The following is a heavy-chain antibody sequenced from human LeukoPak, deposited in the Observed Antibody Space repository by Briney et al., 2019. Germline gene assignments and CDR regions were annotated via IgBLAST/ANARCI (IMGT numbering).Heavy chain of an antibody. Sequence: GGSLRLSCAASGFTFSSYGMSWVRQAPGKGLQWVSGISGSGGRTYYADSVKGRFTISRDNSKNTLYLQMNSLRAEDTAVYYCARDLATRQRTGLYDSWGQGALVTVSS. CDR3: ARDLATRQRTGLYDS. CDR2: ISGSGGRT. D-gene: IGHD3-16*02. J-gene: IGHJ4*02. V-gene: IGHV3-23*01. CDR1: GFTFSSYG.